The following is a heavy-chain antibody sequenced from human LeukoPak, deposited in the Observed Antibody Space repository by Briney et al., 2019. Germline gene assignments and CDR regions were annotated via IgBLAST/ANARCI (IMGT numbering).Heavy chain of an antibody. Sequence: SGEVSCQACGGTFISYAISWVRQAPGQGGEWMVRIIPILGIANYAQKFQGRVTITADKSTSTAYMELSSLRSEDTAVYYCARDLPYRTYCFDYWGQGTLVTVSS. CDR1: GGTFISYA. CDR2: IIPILGIA. V-gene: IGHV1-69*04. D-gene: IGHD1-14*01. CDR3: ARDLPYRTYCFDY. J-gene: IGHJ4*02.